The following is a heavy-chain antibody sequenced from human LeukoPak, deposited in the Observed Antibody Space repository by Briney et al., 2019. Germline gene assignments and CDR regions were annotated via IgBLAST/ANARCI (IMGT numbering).Heavy chain of an antibody. CDR2: INHSGST. Sequence: SETLSLTCAVYGGSFSVYYWSWIRQPPGKGLEWIGEINHSGSTNYNPSLKSRVTISVDTSKNQFSLKLSSVTAADTAVYYCARSRGDSSGYYYFDYWGQGTLVTVSS. V-gene: IGHV4-34*01. CDR1: GGSFSVYY. D-gene: IGHD3-22*01. CDR3: ARSRGDSSGYYYFDY. J-gene: IGHJ4*02.